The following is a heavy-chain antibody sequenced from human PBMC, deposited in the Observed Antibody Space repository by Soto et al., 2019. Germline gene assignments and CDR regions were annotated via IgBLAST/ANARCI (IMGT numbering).Heavy chain of an antibody. D-gene: IGHD3-16*01. CDR2: SDAGNGNT. CDR3: ARIGGQFEDPFSWFAP. J-gene: IGHJ5*02. V-gene: IGHV1-3*01. CDR1: GYTFTNYA. Sequence: QVQLVQSGAEVKKPGASVKVSCKASGYTFTNYALHWVSQAPGQRLEWMGWSDAGNGNTKYSQKVQDRVTITRDTSARTASMELSSLGSEDTAVYYCARIGGQFEDPFSWFAPWGQGTLVTVSS.